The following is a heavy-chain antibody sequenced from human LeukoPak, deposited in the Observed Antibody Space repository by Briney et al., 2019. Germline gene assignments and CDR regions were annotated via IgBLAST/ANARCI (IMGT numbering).Heavy chain of an antibody. D-gene: IGHD3-16*01. J-gene: IGHJ6*02. V-gene: IGHV4-59*01. CDR1: GGSISNYY. CDR2: VYYNGST. Sequence: SETLSLTCTVSGGSISNYYWSWIRRPPGKALEWIGYVYYNGSTNYNPSLKSRVTISIDTSRNQFSLKLSSVTAADTAVFYCARAWGSASYYTGAMDVWGQGTTVTVSS. CDR3: ARAWGSASYYTGAMDV.